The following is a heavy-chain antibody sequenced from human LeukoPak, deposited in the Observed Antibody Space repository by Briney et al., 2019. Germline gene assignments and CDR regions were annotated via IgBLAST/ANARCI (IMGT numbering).Heavy chain of an antibody. CDR2: INSGSGHI. D-gene: IGHD3-22*01. J-gene: IGHJ6*04. V-gene: IGHV3-21*01. Sequence: GGSLRLSCAASGFTFSSYSMNWVRQAPGKGLEWVSSINSGSGHIYYADSVKGRFTISRDNAKNSLYLQMNSLRVEDTAVYYCARGPTMKMDVWGKGTTVTVSS. CDR3: ARGPTMKMDV. CDR1: GFTFSSYS.